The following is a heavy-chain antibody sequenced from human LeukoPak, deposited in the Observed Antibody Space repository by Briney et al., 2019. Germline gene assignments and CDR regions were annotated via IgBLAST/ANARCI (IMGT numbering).Heavy chain of an antibody. D-gene: IGHD6-6*01. Sequence: SETLSLTCAVHGGSFSGYLWSWIRQPPGKGLEYIGEINHSGYTTYDPSLKSRVTISVDTSKNQFSLNMISVTAADTAVYYCARHEFGSSSAAFDSWGQGTMVIVSS. CDR3: ARHEFGSSSAAFDS. J-gene: IGHJ3*01. CDR1: GGSFSGYL. CDR2: INHSGYT. V-gene: IGHV4-34*01.